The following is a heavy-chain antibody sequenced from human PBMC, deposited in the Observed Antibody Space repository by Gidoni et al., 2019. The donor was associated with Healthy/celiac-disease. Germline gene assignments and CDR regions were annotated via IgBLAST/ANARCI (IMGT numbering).Heavy chain of an antibody. CDR2: ISSSSSYI. D-gene: IGHD6-19*01. CDR1: GFTFSSYS. Sequence: EVQLVESGGGLVKHGGSLRLSCAASGFTFSSYSMNWVRQAPGKGLEWVSSISSSSSYIYYADSVKGRFTISRDNAKNSLYLQMNSLRAEDTAVYYCATQWLVSYWDQGTLVTVSS. V-gene: IGHV3-21*01. J-gene: IGHJ4*02. CDR3: ATQWLVSY.